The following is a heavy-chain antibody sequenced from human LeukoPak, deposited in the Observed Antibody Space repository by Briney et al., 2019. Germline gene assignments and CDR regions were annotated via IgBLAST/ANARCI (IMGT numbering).Heavy chain of an antibody. V-gene: IGHV4-4*07. Sequence: SEALSLTCTVSGGSISSYYWSWIRQPAGKGLEWIGRIYTSGSTNYNPSLKSRVTMSVDTSKNQFSLKLSSVTAADTAVYYCARGQTTVSYYYGMDVWGQGTTVTVSS. J-gene: IGHJ6*02. D-gene: IGHD4-17*01. CDR3: ARGQTTVSYYYGMDV. CDR2: IYTSGST. CDR1: GGSISSYY.